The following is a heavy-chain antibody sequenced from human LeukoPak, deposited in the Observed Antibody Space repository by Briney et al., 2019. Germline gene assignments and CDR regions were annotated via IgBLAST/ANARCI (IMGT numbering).Heavy chain of an antibody. CDR3: ATAPGSRFED. V-gene: IGHV3-23*01. CDR1: GFMFSVYG. J-gene: IGHJ4*02. CDR2: ISFSGGST. D-gene: IGHD3-10*01. Sequence: GGSLRLSCAASGFMFSVYGMSWVRQAPGTGLEWVSTISFSGGSTYYADSVRGRFTISRDNSKNTLYLQMNSLRAEDAAVYYCATAPGSRFEDWGQGTLVTVSS.